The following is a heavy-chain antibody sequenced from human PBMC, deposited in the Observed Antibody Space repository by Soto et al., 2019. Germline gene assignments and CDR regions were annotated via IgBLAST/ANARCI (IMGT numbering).Heavy chain of an antibody. Sequence: SETLSLTCAVSGDSIRSGYYWGWIRQPPGKGLEWIASVYHSGRTYYNPSLKSRVTISVDTSKNQFSLRLSSVTAADTAVYYCARDGGSLGPDIEYWGQGTLVTVSS. V-gene: IGHV4-38-2*02. CDR2: VYHSGRT. CDR1: GDSIRSGYY. CDR3: ARDGGSLGPDIEY. J-gene: IGHJ4*02. D-gene: IGHD1-26*01.